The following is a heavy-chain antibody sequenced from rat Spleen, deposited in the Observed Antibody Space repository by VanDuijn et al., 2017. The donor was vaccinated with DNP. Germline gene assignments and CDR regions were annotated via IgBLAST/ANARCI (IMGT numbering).Heavy chain of an antibody. V-gene: IGHV3-1*01. J-gene: IGHJ2*01. CDR1: GYSITTDY. Sequence: EVQLQESGPGLVKPSQSLSLTCSVTGYSITTDYWGWIRRFPGNEMEWMGYISHSGSTNYKASLTSQISSTRDTSKNQFFLHLNSVTTEDTATYYCARSDSSYILFDYWGQGVMVTVSS. D-gene: IGHD1-2*01. CDR3: ARSDSSYILFDY. CDR2: ISHSGST.